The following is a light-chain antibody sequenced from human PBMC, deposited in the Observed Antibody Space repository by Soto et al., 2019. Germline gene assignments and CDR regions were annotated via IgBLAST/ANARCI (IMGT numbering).Light chain of an antibody. Sequence: DIVLTQSPGTLSLSPGERATLSCRASQSVSTSNLAWYQQIPGQAPRVLIYGASFRATGIPDRFIGSGSGTDFTLTISSLEPEDFAVYYCQQYDNSPWTFGQGTKVEI. CDR1: QSVSTSN. V-gene: IGKV3-20*01. CDR2: GAS. J-gene: IGKJ1*01. CDR3: QQYDNSPWT.